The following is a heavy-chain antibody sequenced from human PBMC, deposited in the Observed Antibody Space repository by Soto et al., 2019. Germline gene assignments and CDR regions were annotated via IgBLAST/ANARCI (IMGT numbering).Heavy chain of an antibody. Sequence: EVQLLESGGGLIQPGGSLRLSCAASGFNFSNYAMTWVRQAPGRGLEWVSAVSATGGSTYYADSVKGRFTISRDNSKNTLYLQVNSLRAEDTALYCCAKALRGGRGYMYYYYGLDVWGQGTTVTVSS. CDR2: VSATGGST. CDR3: AKALRGGRGYMYYYYGLDV. CDR1: GFNFSNYA. J-gene: IGHJ6*02. D-gene: IGHD5-12*01. V-gene: IGHV3-23*01.